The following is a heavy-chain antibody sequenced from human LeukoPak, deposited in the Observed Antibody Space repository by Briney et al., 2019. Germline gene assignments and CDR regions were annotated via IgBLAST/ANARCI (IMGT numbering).Heavy chain of an antibody. Sequence: GGSLRLSCAASGFTFSSYSMNWVRQAPGKGLEWVSSISSSSSYIYYADSVKGRFTISRDNAKNSLYLQMNSPRAEDTAVYYCASQGSYYYDSSGLSVGAFDIWGQGTMVTVSS. CDR2: ISSSSSYI. J-gene: IGHJ3*02. CDR3: ASQGSYYYDSSGLSVGAFDI. D-gene: IGHD3-22*01. CDR1: GFTFSSYS. V-gene: IGHV3-21*01.